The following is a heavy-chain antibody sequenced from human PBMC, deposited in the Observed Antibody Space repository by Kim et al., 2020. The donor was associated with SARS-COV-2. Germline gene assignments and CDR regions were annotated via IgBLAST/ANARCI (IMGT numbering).Heavy chain of an antibody. Sequence: GGSLRLSCVASGLSFDDSAMNWVRQAPGQGLEWVAVISYDGRNKEYADSVKGRFSISRDNSKSTLSLHMNSLRVEDTAVYYCARGNYYESVSLSDYYNGMDVWGQGTTVTVSS. CDR3: ARGNYYESVSLSDYYNGMDV. V-gene: IGHV3-30-3*01. CDR1: GLSFDDSA. CDR2: ISYDGRNK. D-gene: IGHD3-10*01. J-gene: IGHJ6*02.